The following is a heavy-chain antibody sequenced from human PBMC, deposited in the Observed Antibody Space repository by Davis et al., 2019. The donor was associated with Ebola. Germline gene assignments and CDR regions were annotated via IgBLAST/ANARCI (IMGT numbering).Heavy chain of an antibody. Sequence: GESLKISCKGSGYIFSSFWIGWVRQMPGKGLEWMGIIYPGDSDTRYSPSLQGQVTISADKSISTAYLQWSSLKASDTAIYYCARRDVGPQSLVDYWGQGTLVTVSS. CDR2: IYPGDSDT. CDR1: GYIFSSFW. J-gene: IGHJ4*02. CDR3: ARRDVGPQSLVDY. D-gene: IGHD5-24*01. V-gene: IGHV5-51*01.